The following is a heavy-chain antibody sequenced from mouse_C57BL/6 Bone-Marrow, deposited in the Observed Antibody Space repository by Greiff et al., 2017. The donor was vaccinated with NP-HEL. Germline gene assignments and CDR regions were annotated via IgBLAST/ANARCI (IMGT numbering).Heavy chain of an antibody. CDR1: GYTFTNYW. Sequence: VQLQQSGAELVRPGTSVKMSCKASGYTFTNYWIGWAKQRPGHGLEWIGDIYPGGGYTNYNEKFKGKATLTADKSSSTAYMQFSSLTSEDFAIYYCARSSGYGNHYYAMDYWGQGTSVTVSS. J-gene: IGHJ4*01. CDR3: ARSSGYGNHYYAMDY. CDR2: IYPGGGYT. V-gene: IGHV1-63*01. D-gene: IGHD2-1*01.